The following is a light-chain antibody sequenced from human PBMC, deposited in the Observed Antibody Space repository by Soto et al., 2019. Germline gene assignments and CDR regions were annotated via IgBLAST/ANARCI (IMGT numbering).Light chain of an antibody. J-gene: IGKJ1*01. V-gene: IGKV1-5*01. Sequence: DLQMTQSPSTLSASLGDRVAITCRASQSISSWLAWYLQKTGKAPKLLIYEARNLESGVPSRFRGSGSGTELNLTVSSLQPDDFATYYCQQYDSYPSTCGQGTKVDIK. CDR2: EAR. CDR3: QQYDSYPST. CDR1: QSISSW.